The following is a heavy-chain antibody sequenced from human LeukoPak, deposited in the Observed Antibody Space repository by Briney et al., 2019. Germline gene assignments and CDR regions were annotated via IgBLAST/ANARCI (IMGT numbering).Heavy chain of an antibody. Sequence: SXRLSCAASGFTFSNAWMSWVRQAPGKGLEWVGRIKSKTDGCTTDYAAPVKGRFTISRDDSKKTLYLQMNSLKTEDTAVYYCTTSLRYFDWLQLTNYWGQGTLVTVSS. CDR2: IKSKTDGCTT. D-gene: IGHD3-9*01. V-gene: IGHV3-15*01. J-gene: IGHJ4*02. CDR1: GFTFSNAW. CDR3: TTSLRYFDWLQLTNY.